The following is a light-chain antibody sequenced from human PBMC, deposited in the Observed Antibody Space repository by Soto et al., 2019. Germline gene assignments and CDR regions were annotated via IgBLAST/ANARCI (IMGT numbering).Light chain of an antibody. CDR1: QSVSGNC. CDR3: QQYGSSPPT. J-gene: IGKJ1*01. CDR2: GAS. V-gene: IGKV3-20*01. Sequence: EIVLTQSPGTLSLSPGERATLSCRASQSVSGNCLAWYQRKPGQAPRLLIYGASSRATDIPNRFGGSGSGTDFTLTITRLEPEDFAVYYCQQYGSSPPTFGQGTKVEIK.